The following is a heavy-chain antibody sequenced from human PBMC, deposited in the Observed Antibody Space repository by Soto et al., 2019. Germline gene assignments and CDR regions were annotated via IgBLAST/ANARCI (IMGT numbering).Heavy chain of an antibody. D-gene: IGHD2-15*01. CDR3: TRQLMVVAVAFDI. V-gene: IGHV4-39*01. CDR1: GGSISSSSYY. J-gene: IGHJ3*02. CDR2: IYYSGST. Sequence: QLQLQESGPGLVKPSETLSLTCTVSGGSISSSSYYWGWIRQPPGKGLEWIGSIYYSGSTYYNPSLKSHVTISLNTSEDHSALKLGSVSAADTSVYYCTRQLMVVAVAFDIWGQGTMVTVSS.